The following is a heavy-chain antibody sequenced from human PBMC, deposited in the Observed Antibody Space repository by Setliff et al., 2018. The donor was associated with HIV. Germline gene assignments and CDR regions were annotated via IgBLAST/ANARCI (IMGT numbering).Heavy chain of an antibody. CDR3: ARGRGVLLWFGESAIVFDI. Sequence: ASVKVSCKASGFTFTTYDINWVRQSTGQGLEWMGWINPNSGATGYAQKFQGRVTMTRNTSISTAYMELSSLRSEDTAVYYCARGRGVLLWFGESAIVFDIWGQGTMVTVS. J-gene: IGHJ3*02. V-gene: IGHV1-8*02. CDR1: GFTFTTYD. CDR2: INPNSGAT. D-gene: IGHD3-10*01.